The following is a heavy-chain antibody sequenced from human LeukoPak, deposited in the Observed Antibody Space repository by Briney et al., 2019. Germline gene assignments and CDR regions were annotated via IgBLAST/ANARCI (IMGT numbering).Heavy chain of an antibody. V-gene: IGHV3-64D*06. J-gene: IGHJ4*02. Sequence: GGSLSLSRSASGFTFSSYAMHCIRQVPGKGLEYGSAISNIGSNTYYADSVKGTFTISRENSKNTLYPQMSSLRAEDTAVYYCVKVFSRYFDWLFEYYFDYGGQGTLVTVPS. CDR1: GFTFSSYA. CDR2: ISNIGSNT. CDR3: VKVFSRYFDWLFEYYFDY. D-gene: IGHD3-9*01.